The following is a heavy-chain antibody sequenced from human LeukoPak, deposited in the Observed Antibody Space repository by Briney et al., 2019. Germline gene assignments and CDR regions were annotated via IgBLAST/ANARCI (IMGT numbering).Heavy chain of an antibody. Sequence: GGSLRLSCAASGFTFSSYAMSWVRQAPGKGLEWVSAITGSGGSTYYADSVKGRFTISRDNSKNTLYLQMNSLRAEDTAVYYCAKRPTTMVRGVTGGYFDYWGQGTLVTVSS. D-gene: IGHD3-10*01. CDR3: AKRPTTMVRGVTGGYFDY. CDR2: ITGSGGST. J-gene: IGHJ4*02. CDR1: GFTFSSYA. V-gene: IGHV3-23*01.